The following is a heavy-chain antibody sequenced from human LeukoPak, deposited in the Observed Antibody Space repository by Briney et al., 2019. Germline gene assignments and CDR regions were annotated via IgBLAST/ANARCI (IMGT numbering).Heavy chain of an antibody. D-gene: IGHD2-21*02. CDR1: GYTFTGYY. Sequence: GASVKVSCKASGYTFTGYYMHWVRQAPGQGREWMGWINPNSGGTNYAQKFQGRVTMTRDTSISTAYMELSRLRSDDTAVYYCARDRGCGDCYPPANDAFDIWGQGTMVTVSS. V-gene: IGHV1-2*02. J-gene: IGHJ3*02. CDR2: INPNSGGT. CDR3: ARDRGCGDCYPPANDAFDI.